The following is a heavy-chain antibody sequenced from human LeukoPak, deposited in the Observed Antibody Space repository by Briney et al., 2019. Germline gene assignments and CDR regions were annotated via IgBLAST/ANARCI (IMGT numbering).Heavy chain of an antibody. CDR2: INPNSGGT. CDR3: ARMGDYDFWSGYYDD. Sequence: ASVKVSCKASGYTFTGYYMHWVRQAPGQGLEWMGWINPNSGGTNYAQKFQGRVTMTRDTSISTAYMELSRLRSDDTAVYYCARMGDYDFWSGYYDDWGQGTLVTVSS. D-gene: IGHD3-3*01. J-gene: IGHJ4*02. V-gene: IGHV1-2*02. CDR1: GYTFTGYY.